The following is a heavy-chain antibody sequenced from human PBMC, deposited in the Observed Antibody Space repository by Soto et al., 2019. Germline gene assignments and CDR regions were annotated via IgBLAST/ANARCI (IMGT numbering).Heavy chain of an antibody. CDR1: GFSLTNARMG. V-gene: IGHV2-26*01. J-gene: IGHJ4*02. CDR2: ISSNDEK. D-gene: IGHD3-22*01. CDR3: ARTMQGEDYSSGYFHN. Sequence: QVTLKESGPVLVKPTETLTLTCTVSGFSLTNARMGVSWIRQPPGKALEWLAHISSNDEKSYRITLMSRLTISKDTSKSQVVLTVTNVEPEDTATYYCARTMQGEDYSSGYFHNWGQGTPVTVSS.